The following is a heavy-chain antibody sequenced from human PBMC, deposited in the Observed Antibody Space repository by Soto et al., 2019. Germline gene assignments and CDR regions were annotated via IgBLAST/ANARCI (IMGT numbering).Heavy chain of an antibody. CDR1: GGSISRYY. CDR3: ARDRSTYGGGGTGEVKENWFDP. D-gene: IGHD2-8*01. Sequence: PSETLSLTCIVSGGSISRYYWSWIRQPPGKGLEWIGYAYYSGDTGYNPSLKSRVTMAVDTSKSQVSLKLSSVTAADTAVYYCARDRSTYGGGGTGEVKENWFDPWGQGALVTVSS. CDR2: AYYSGDT. J-gene: IGHJ5*02. V-gene: IGHV4-59*01.